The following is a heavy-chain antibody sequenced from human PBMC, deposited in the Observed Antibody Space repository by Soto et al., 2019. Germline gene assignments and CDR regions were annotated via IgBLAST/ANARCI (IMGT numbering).Heavy chain of an antibody. CDR1: GFTFSSYA. Sequence: GGSLRLSCAASGFTFSSYAMSWVRQAPGKGLEWVSAISGSGGSTYYADSVKGRFTISRDNSKNTLYLQMNSLRAEVTAVDYGAKPHLRGTYDAFDIWGQGTMVTVSS. V-gene: IGHV3-23*01. CDR3: AKPHLRGTYDAFDI. D-gene: IGHD1-1*01. J-gene: IGHJ3*02. CDR2: ISGSGGST.